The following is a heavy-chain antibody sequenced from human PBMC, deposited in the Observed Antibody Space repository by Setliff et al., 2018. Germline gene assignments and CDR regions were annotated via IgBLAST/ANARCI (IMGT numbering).Heavy chain of an antibody. CDR2: IQTIGST. V-gene: IGHV4-61*09. CDR1: GGSISSGSYY. D-gene: IGHD3-22*01. CDR3: ARQASLYYYDSSGYYDY. J-gene: IGHJ4*02. Sequence: PSETLSLTCTVSGGSISSGSYYWNWIRQPAEKGLEWIGHIQTIGSTNYNPSLRSRVTISVDTSKNQFSLTLSSVTAADTAVYYCARQASLYYYDSSGYYDYWGQGTLVTVSS.